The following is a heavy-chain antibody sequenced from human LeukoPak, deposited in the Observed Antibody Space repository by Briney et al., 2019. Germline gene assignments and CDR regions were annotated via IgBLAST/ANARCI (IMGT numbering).Heavy chain of an antibody. CDR3: ARDRAESNWTNHTLFDS. Sequence: GGSLRLSCAASGFTFSSYSMNWVRQAPGKGLVWVSRINGDESSTAYADSVRGRFTISRDNARNTLYLQMNSLRVEDMAIYYCARDRAESNWTNHTLFDSWGQGTPVTVSS. CDR2: INGDESST. D-gene: IGHD1/OR15-1a*01. J-gene: IGHJ4*02. CDR1: GFTFSSYS. V-gene: IGHV3-74*01.